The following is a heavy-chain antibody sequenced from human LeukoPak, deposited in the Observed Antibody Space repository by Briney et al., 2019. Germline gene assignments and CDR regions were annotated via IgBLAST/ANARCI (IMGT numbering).Heavy chain of an antibody. D-gene: IGHD3-22*01. CDR1: GFTFGDYA. Sequence: GGSLRLSCTASGFTFGDYAVTWVRQAPGRGLDWVGFIRGKDYGGTTEYAASVTGRFTISRDDSKSIAYLEIDSLKTEDTAMYYCTRDYVDAGDSSGFYYGTGYWGQGTLVTVSS. V-gene: IGHV3-49*04. J-gene: IGHJ4*02. CDR3: TRDYVDAGDSSGFYYGTGY. CDR2: IRGKDYGGTT.